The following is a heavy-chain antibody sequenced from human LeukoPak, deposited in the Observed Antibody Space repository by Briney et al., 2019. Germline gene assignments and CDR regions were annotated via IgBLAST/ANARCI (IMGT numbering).Heavy chain of an antibody. J-gene: IGHJ4*02. Sequence: SETLSLTCTVSGGSINTYYWSWIRQPAGKGLEWIGRIYSSGTTHYNPSLKSRVTMSVDTSKNQFSLKLSSVTAADTAVYYCARDLQAWGQGTLVTVSS. CDR1: GGSINTYY. V-gene: IGHV4-4*07. CDR2: IYSSGTT. CDR3: ARDLQA.